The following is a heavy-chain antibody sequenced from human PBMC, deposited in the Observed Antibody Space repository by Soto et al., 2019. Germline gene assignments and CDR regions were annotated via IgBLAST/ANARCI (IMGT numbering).Heavy chain of an antibody. Sequence: ASVKVSCKASGYTFTSYDINWVRQATGQGLEWMGWMNPNSGNTGYAQKFQGRVTMTRNTSISTAYMELSSLRSEDTAVYSGARSERMGYDAWRGLNWFDPWGHGTLVTVSS. V-gene: IGHV1-8*01. D-gene: IGHD3-3*01. J-gene: IGHJ5*02. CDR1: GYTFTSYD. CDR3: ARSERMGYDAWRGLNWFDP. CDR2: MNPNSGNT.